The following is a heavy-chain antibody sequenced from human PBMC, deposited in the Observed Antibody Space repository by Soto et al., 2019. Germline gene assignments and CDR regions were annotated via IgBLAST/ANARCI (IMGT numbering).Heavy chain of an antibody. CDR2: VYTTGTT. CDR3: TRDPVTTAGYGMDV. Sequence: DVQLVESGGDLVQPGDSLRLSCAAFGFTVGSSFMSWVRQAPGKGLEWVSVVYTTGTTYYADSVKGRVTISRDDAQNTVYLHMNSLTVEDTAVYYCTRDPVTTAGYGMDVWGQGTTVIVS. V-gene: IGHV3-66*01. CDR1: GFTVGSSF. D-gene: IGHD2-21*02. J-gene: IGHJ6*02.